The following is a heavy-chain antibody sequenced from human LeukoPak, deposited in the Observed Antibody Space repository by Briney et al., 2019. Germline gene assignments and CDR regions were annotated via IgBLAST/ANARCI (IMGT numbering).Heavy chain of an antibody. CDR1: GFTFSRYS. J-gene: IGHJ4*02. D-gene: IGHD5-24*01. CDR2: ISSSGSTI. V-gene: IGHV3-48*04. Sequence: GGSLRLSCAASGFTFSRYSVNWVRQAPGKGLEWVSYISSSGSTIYYADSVKGRFTISRDNAKNSLYLQMNSLRAEDTAVYYCARNGYRPVDYWGQGTLVTVSS. CDR3: ARNGYRPVDY.